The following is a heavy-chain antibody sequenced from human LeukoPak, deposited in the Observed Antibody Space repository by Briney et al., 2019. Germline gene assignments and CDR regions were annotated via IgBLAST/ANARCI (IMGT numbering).Heavy chain of an antibody. CDR1: GYTFTVYY. Sequence: ASVKVSFNASGYTFTVYYMHWVRQAPGQGLEWMGWINPNSGGTNYAQKFQGRVTMTRDTSISTAYMELSRLRSDDTAVYYCARGRGPNFALWGRGTLVTVSS. J-gene: IGHJ2*01. CDR2: INPNSGGT. CDR3: ARGRGPNFAL. V-gene: IGHV1-2*02.